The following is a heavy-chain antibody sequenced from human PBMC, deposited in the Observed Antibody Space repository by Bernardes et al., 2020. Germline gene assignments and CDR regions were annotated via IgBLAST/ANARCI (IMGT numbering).Heavy chain of an antibody. CDR1: GFTFSSYA. J-gene: IGHJ3*02. V-gene: IGHV3-23*01. D-gene: IGHD1-26*01. CDR3: AKGYTDEWELLRPDAFDI. Sequence: SLRHSCAASGFTFSSYAMSWVRQAPGKGLEWVSAISGSGGSTYYADSVKGRFTISRDNSKNTLYLQMNSLRAEDTAVYYCAKGYTDEWELLRPDAFDIWGQGTMVTVSS. CDR2: ISGSGGST.